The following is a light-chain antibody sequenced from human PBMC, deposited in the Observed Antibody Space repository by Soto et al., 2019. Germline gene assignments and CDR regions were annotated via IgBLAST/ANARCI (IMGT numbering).Light chain of an antibody. J-gene: IGKJ5*01. CDR1: QSVSSSY. Sequence: EIVLTQSPGTLSLSPGERATLSCRASQSVSSSYLAWYQQKPGQAPRLLIYGASSRATGIPDRFSGSGSGTAFTLTISRLEPEDFAVYYCQQYGTSPRITFGQGTRLEMK. CDR3: QQYGTSPRIT. CDR2: GAS. V-gene: IGKV3-20*01.